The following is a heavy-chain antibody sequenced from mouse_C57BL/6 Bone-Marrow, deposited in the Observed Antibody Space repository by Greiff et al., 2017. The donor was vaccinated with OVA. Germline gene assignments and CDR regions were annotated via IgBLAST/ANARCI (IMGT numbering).Heavy chain of an antibody. CDR3: AGDDYDGGGYYFDY. CDR2: IWTGGGT. D-gene: IGHD2-4*01. J-gene: IGHJ2*01. V-gene: IGHV2-9-1*01. Sequence: QVQLKESGPGLVAPSQRLSITCTVSGFSLTSYAISWVRQPPGKGLEWLGVIWTGGGTNYNSALKSRLSISKDNSKSQVFLKMNSLQTDDTARYYCAGDDYDGGGYYFDYWGQGTTLTVSS. CDR1: GFSLTSYA.